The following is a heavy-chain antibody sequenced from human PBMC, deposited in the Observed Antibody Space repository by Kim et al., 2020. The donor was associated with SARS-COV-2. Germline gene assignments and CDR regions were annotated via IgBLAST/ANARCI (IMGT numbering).Heavy chain of an antibody. CDR1: GGSVSSGSHY. CDR2: IYYSGST. Sequence: SETLSLTCTVSGGSVSSGSHYWSWIRQPPGKGLEWIGHIYYSGSTNYNSSLQSRVTISVDTSKNQFSLKLRSVTAADTAVYYCARDSAAAGNDYYYYGMDVWGQETTVTVSS. CDR3: ARDSAAAGNDYYYYGMDV. J-gene: IGHJ6*02. D-gene: IGHD6-13*01. V-gene: IGHV4-61*01.